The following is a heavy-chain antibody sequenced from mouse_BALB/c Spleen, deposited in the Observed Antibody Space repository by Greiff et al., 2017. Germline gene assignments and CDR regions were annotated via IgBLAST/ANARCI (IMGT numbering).Heavy chain of an antibody. CDR3: ARGAKYYFDY. J-gene: IGHJ2*01. Sequence: EVHLVESGGGLVQPGGSLKLSCAASGFTFSSYTMSWVRQTPEKRLEWVAYISNGGGSTYYPDTVKGRFTISRDNAKNTLYLQMSSLKSEDTAMYYCARGAKYYFDYWGQGTTLTVSS. CDR1: GFTFSSYT. CDR2: ISNGGGST. V-gene: IGHV5-12-2*01.